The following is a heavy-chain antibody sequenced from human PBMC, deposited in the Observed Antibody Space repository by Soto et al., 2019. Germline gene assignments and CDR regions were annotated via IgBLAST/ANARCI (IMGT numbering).Heavy chain of an antibody. J-gene: IGHJ4*02. Sequence: SETLSLTCAVSGYSISIGYYWGWIRQPPGKGLEWIGSIYHSGSTYYNPSLKSRVTISVDTSKNQFSLKLSSVTAADTAVYYCARDRYSYSYRRDFDYWGQGTLGTVSS. CDR1: GYSISIGYY. D-gene: IGHD5-18*01. V-gene: IGHV4-38-2*02. CDR2: IYHSGST. CDR3: ARDRYSYSYRRDFDY.